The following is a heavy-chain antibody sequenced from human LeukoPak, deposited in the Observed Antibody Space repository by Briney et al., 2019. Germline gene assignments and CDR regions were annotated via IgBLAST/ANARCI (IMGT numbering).Heavy chain of an antibody. D-gene: IGHD6-19*01. Sequence: GGSLRLSCAASGFTFSNAWMSWVRQAPGKGLEWVGRIKSRTDGGTTDYAAPVKGRFTISRDDSKNTLYLQMNSLKTEDTAVYYCTTAITAVAGTYYFDYWGQGTLVTVSS. V-gene: IGHV3-15*01. CDR2: IKSRTDGGTT. J-gene: IGHJ4*02. CDR3: TTAITAVAGTYYFDY. CDR1: GFTFSNAW.